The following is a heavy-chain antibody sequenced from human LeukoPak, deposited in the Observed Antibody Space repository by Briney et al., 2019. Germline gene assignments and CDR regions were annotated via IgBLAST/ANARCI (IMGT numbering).Heavy chain of an antibody. J-gene: IGHJ4*02. Sequence: SVKVSCKASGGTFSSYTISWVRQAPGQGLEWMGRIFPFLGIANYAQKFQGRVTITADKSTSTAYMELSSLRSEDTAVYYCASNEKRTYCSSTSCSYFDYWGQGTLVTVSS. D-gene: IGHD2-2*01. V-gene: IGHV1-69*02. CDR1: GGTFSSYT. CDR3: ASNEKRTYCSSTSCSYFDY. CDR2: IFPFLGIA.